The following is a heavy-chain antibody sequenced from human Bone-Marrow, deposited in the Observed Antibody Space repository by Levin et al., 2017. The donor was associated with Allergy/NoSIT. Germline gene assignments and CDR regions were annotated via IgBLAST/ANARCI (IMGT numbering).Heavy chain of an antibody. CDR1: GGSISSGGYY. Sequence: PSETLSLTCTVSGGSISSGGYYWSWIRQHPGKGLEWIGYIYYSGSTYYNPSLKSRVTISVDTSKNQFSLKLSSVTAADTAVYYCAREGRNVLYYYGMDVWGQGTTVTVSS. J-gene: IGHJ6*02. CDR2: IYYSGST. V-gene: IGHV4-31*03. CDR3: AREGRNVLYYYGMDV. D-gene: IGHD1-1*01.